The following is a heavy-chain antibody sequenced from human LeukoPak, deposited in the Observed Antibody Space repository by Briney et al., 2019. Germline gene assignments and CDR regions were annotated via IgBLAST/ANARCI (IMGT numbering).Heavy chain of an antibody. J-gene: IGHJ4*02. Sequence: GGSLRLSCAASGFTFSSYGMHWVRQAPGKGLEWVAVISYDGSNKYYADSVKGRFTIPRDNSKNTLYLQMNSLRAEDTAVYYCAKDLCSGGSCYGYWGQGTLVTVSS. CDR3: AKDLCSGGSCYGY. D-gene: IGHD2-15*01. CDR1: GFTFSSYG. CDR2: ISYDGSNK. V-gene: IGHV3-30*18.